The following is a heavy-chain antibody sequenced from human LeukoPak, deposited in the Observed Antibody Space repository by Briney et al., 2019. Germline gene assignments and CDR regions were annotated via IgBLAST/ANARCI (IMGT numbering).Heavy chain of an antibody. CDR1: GFTFSSYG. J-gene: IGHJ4*02. Sequence: GGSLRLSCAASGFTFSSYGMHWARQAPGKGLEWVAVISYDGSNKYYADSVKGRFTISRDNSKNTLYLQMNSLRAEDTAVYYCAKVPAPYYDYVLGSYQWADYWGQGTLVTVSS. D-gene: IGHD3-16*02. V-gene: IGHV3-30*18. CDR2: ISYDGSNK. CDR3: AKVPAPYYDYVLGSYQWADY.